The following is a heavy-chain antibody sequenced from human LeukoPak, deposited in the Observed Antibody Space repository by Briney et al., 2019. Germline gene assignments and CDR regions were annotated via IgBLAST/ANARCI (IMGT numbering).Heavy chain of an antibody. V-gene: IGHV3-48*03. J-gene: IGHJ4*02. CDR3: ARVQRGIAVALDY. CDR2: ISTTGSSI. Sequence: WGSLRLSCAASGFTFSSYEMSWVRQAPGKGLEWVSYISTTGSSIYYADSVKGRFTISRDNVKNLLYLQMNSLRAEDTAVYYCARVQRGIAVALDYWGQGTLATVSS. D-gene: IGHD6-19*01. CDR1: GFTFSSYE.